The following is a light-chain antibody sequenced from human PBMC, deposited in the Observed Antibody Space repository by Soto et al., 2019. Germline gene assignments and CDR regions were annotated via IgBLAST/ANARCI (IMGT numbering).Light chain of an antibody. J-gene: IGKJ2*01. Sequence: DIPMTQSPSSLSASVGDRVTITCRASQSITTYLNWYQQETGKAPKLLIYSASTLQSGVPSSFSGSGSGADFTLTISSLQPEDFATYYCQQSFSSPPHTFGQWTKLEIK. V-gene: IGKV1-39*01. CDR3: QQSFSSPPHT. CDR1: QSITTY. CDR2: SAS.